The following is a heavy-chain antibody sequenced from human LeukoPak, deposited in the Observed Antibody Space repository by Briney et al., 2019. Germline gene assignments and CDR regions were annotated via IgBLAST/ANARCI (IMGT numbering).Heavy chain of an antibody. CDR2: ICGSGGST. CDR3: ARPGPTRDAFDI. Sequence: PGGSLRLSCAASGFTFSIYAMSWVRQAPGKGLEWVSAICGSGGSTYYADSVKGRLTISRDNSKNTLYLQMNSLRAEDTAVYYCARPGPTRDAFDIWGQGTMVTVSS. J-gene: IGHJ3*02. CDR1: GFTFSIYA. V-gene: IGHV3-23*01.